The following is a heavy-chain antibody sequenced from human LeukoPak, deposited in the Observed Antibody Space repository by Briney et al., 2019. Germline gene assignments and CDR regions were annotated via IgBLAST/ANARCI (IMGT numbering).Heavy chain of an antibody. CDR1: GGPISSYY. J-gene: IGHJ4*02. Sequence: SETLSLTCTVSGGPISSYYWSWIRQPAGKGLEWIGRIYTSGSTNYNPSLKSRVTMSIDTSKNQFSLKLTSVTAADTAVYYCARDGYNSGFDYWGQGTLVTVSS. CDR2: IYTSGST. D-gene: IGHD6-19*01. CDR3: ARDGYNSGFDY. V-gene: IGHV4-4*07.